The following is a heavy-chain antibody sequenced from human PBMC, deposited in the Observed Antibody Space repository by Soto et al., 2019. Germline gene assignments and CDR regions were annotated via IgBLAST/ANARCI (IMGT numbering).Heavy chain of an antibody. CDR3: ARDYGDYDDYLDY. V-gene: IGHV2-26*01. Sequence: QVTLKESGPVLVKPTETLTLTCTVSVFSRSNARMGVSWIRQPPGKALAWLAHIFSNDEKSYSTSLKSRLTISKDTSKSQVVLTMTNMDPVDTATYYWARDYGDYDDYLDYWGHGTLVTVAA. D-gene: IGHD4-17*01. CDR2: IFSNDEK. CDR1: VFSRSNARMG. J-gene: IGHJ4*01.